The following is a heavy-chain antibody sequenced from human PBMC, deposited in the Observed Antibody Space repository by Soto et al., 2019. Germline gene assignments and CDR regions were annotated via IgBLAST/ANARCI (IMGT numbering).Heavy chain of an antibody. CDR2: IWYDGSNK. CDR3: ARVFTIFGVVTANYYYMDV. V-gene: IGHV3-33*01. J-gene: IGHJ6*03. Sequence: QVQLVESGGGVVQPGRSLRLSCAASGFTFSSYGMHWVRQAPGKGLEWVAVIWYDGSNKYYADSVKGRFTISRDNSKNTLYLQMNSLRAEDTAVYYCARVFTIFGVVTANYYYMDVWGKGTTVTVSS. D-gene: IGHD3-3*01. CDR1: GFTFSSYG.